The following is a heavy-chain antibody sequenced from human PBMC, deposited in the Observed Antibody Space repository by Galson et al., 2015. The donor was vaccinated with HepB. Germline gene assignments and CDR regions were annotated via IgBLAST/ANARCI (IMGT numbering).Heavy chain of an antibody. CDR2: IIPILGIA. J-gene: IGHJ4*02. CDR1: GGTFSSYT. V-gene: IGHV1-69*02. CDR3: ARGARGYSGYDFSSFDY. D-gene: IGHD5-12*01. Sequence: SVKVSCKASGGTFSSYTISWVRQAPGQGLEWMGRIIPILGIANYAQKFQGRVTITADKSTSTAYMELSSLRSEDTAVYYCARGARGYSGYDFSSFDYWGQGTLVTVSS.